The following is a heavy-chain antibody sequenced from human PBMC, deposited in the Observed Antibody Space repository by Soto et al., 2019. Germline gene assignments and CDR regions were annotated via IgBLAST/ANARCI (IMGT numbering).Heavy chain of an antibody. D-gene: IGHD3-3*01. V-gene: IGHV4-4*02. J-gene: IGHJ6*02. CDR2: IYHSGST. Sequence: SETLSLTCAVSGGSISSSNWWSWVRQPPGKGLEWIGEIYHSGSTNYNPSLKSRVTISVDKSKNQFSLKLSSVTAADTAVYYCARLVGAYYDFWSGYDGYGMDVWGQGTTVTVSS. CDR3: ARLVGAYYDFWSGYDGYGMDV. CDR1: GGSISSSNW.